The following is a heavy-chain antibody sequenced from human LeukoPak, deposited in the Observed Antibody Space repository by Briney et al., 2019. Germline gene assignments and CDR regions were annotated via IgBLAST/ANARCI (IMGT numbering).Heavy chain of an antibody. J-gene: IGHJ4*02. Sequence: GGSLRLSCAASGFTVSSNYMNWVRQAPGKGLEWVSFISSGGTTIYYADSVKGRFTISRDNAKNSLYLQTNTLTDEDTAVYYCARPVSSSEGFDYWGQGTLVTVSS. CDR3: ARPVSSSEGFDY. CDR1: GFTVSSNY. D-gene: IGHD2-2*01. CDR2: ISSGGTTI. V-gene: IGHV3-48*02.